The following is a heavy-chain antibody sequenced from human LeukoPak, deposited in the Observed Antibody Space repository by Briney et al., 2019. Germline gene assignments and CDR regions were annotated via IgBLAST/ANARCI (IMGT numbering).Heavy chain of an antibody. V-gene: IGHV1-2*02. CDR3: ARDLTYYDILTGYYISWIRYNWFDP. J-gene: IGHJ5*02. CDR1: GYTFTGYY. CDR2: INPNSGGT. D-gene: IGHD3-9*01. Sequence: ASVKVSCKASGYTFTGYYMRWVRQAPGQGLEWMGWINPNSGGTNYAQKFQGRVTMTRDTSISTAYMELSRLRSDDTAVYYCARDLTYYDILTGYYISWIRYNWFDPWGQGTLVTVSS.